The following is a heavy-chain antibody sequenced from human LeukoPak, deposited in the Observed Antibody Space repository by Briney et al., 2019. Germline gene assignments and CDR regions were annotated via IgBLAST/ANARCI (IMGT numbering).Heavy chain of an antibody. V-gene: IGHV3-23*01. J-gene: IGHJ6*02. CDR1: GFTFSSYW. CDR2: INGSGGIR. D-gene: IGHD1-26*01. CDR3: AKGTWDLLPSHYYYGMDV. Sequence: GGSLRLSCAASGFTFSSYWMNWVRQAPGKGLEWVSGINGSGGIRYYADSVKGRFTISRDNSKNTLYLQMNSLKAEDTAVYYCAKGTWDLLPSHYYYGMDVWGQGATVTVSS.